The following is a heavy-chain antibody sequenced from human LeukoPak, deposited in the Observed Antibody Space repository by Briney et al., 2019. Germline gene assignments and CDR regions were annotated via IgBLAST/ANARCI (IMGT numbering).Heavy chain of an antibody. Sequence: GGSLRLSCVASEFTFSSYAMYWVRQAPGKGLEYVAGISSNGGGTDYANSVKGRFIISRDNSKNTLYLQMGSLRAEDMAVYYCARGIPFWYFDLWGRGTVVTVSS. V-gene: IGHV3-64*01. CDR3: ARGIPFWYFDL. CDR1: EFTFSSYA. CDR2: ISSNGGGT. J-gene: IGHJ2*01.